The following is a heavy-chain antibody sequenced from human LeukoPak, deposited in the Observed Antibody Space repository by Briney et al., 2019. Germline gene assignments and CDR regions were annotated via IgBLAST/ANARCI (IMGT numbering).Heavy chain of an antibody. CDR2: ISGSGGNT. Sequence: GGSLRLSCAASGFTFSNYAMHWVRQAPGKGLEWVSAISGSGGNTYYADSVKGRFTMSRDNSKNTLYLQMNSLRAEDTAVYFCAKTVSGSHSYQGGDYWGQGTLVTVST. CDR1: GFTFSNYA. CDR3: AKTVSGSHSYQGGDY. J-gene: IGHJ4*02. V-gene: IGHV3-23*01. D-gene: IGHD3-16*02.